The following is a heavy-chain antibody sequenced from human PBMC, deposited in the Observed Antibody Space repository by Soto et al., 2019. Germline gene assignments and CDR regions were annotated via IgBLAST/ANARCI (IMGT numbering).Heavy chain of an antibody. CDR2: ISGSGGST. J-gene: IGHJ4*02. CDR1: GFTFSSYA. Sequence: SLRLSCAASGFTFSSYAMSWFRQAPGKGLEWVSAISGSGGSTYYADSVKGRFTISRDNSKNTLYLQMNSLRAEDTAVYYCAAIAVAGRPTPLDYWGQGTLVTVSS. D-gene: IGHD6-19*01. V-gene: IGHV3-23*01. CDR3: AAIAVAGRPTPLDY.